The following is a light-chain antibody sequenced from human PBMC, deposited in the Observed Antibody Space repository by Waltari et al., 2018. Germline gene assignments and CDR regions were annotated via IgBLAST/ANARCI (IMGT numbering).Light chain of an antibody. CDR2: WAS. J-gene: IGKJ3*01. CDR3: QQYYSTPLV. V-gene: IGKV4-1*01. CDR1: QVVLYCSNNKNY. Sequence: DIVMTQFQDSLAVSLGGRATIDCKSSQVVLYCSNNKNYLAWCQQQPGQPPKLLISWASTGESGVPDRFGGSGDERDFTLTISSLQAEDVAVYYCQQYYSTPLVFGPGTKVDIK.